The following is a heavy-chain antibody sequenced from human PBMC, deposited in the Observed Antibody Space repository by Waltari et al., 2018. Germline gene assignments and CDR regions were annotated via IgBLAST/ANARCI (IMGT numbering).Heavy chain of an antibody. D-gene: IGHD5-12*01. CDR3: ARDFEMATTQGAFDI. V-gene: IGHV1-69*06. Sequence: KVSCKASGGTFSSYAISWVRQAPGQGLEWMGRIIPIFGTANYAQKFQGRVTITADKSTSTAYMELSSLRSEDTAVYYCARDFEMATTQGAFDIWGQGTMVTVSS. CDR1: GGTFSSYA. CDR2: IIPIFGTA. J-gene: IGHJ3*02.